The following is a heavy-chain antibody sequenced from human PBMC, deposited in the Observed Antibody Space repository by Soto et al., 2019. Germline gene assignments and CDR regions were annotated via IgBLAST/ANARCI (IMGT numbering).Heavy chain of an antibody. Sequence: TLSLTFAVSGGSISSGGYSWSWIRQPPGKGLELTGYIYHSGSTYYKPSLKSRVTISVDRSKNQFSLKLSSVTAADTALYYCARLAHCSSTTCYGNRXDPWGQGTMATXS. V-gene: IGHV4-30-2*01. D-gene: IGHD2-2*01. CDR1: GGSISSGGYS. J-gene: IGHJ5*02. CDR3: ARLAHCSSTTCYGNRXDP. CDR2: IYHSGST.